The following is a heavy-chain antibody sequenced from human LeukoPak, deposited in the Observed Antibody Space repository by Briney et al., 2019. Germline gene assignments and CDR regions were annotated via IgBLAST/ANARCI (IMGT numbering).Heavy chain of an antibody. J-gene: IGHJ4*02. CDR1: GGSISRSRDY. CDR2: IYYSGST. CDR3: ARNSCSGGSCYENRGYFDY. D-gene: IGHD2-15*01. Sequence: SETLSLTCTVSGGSISRSRDYWGWIRQPPGKGLEWIGSIYYSGSTYYNPSLKSRVTISVDTSKNQFSLKLSSVTAADTAVYYCARNSCSGGSCYENRGYFDYWGQGTLVTVSS. V-gene: IGHV4-39*07.